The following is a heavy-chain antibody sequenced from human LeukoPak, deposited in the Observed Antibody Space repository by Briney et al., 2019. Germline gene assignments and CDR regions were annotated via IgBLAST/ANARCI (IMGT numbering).Heavy chain of an antibody. V-gene: IGHV4-31*03. CDR2: IYYSGST. CDR1: GDSISSNSYY. J-gene: IGHJ3*02. CDR3: AGSITMVRGAPSGAFDI. D-gene: IGHD3-10*01. Sequence: SETLSLTCTVSGDSISSNSYYGGWIRQPPGKGLEWIGYIYYSGSTYYNPSLKSRVTTSVDTSKNQFSLKLSSVTAADTAVYYCAGSITMVRGAPSGAFDIWGQGTMVTVSS.